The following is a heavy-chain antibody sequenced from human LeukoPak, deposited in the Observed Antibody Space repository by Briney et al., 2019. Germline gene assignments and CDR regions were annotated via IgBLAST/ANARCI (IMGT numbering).Heavy chain of an antibody. D-gene: IGHD6-13*01. J-gene: IGHJ6*02. V-gene: IGHV3-21*01. Sequence: GGSLRLSCAASGFTFSSYSMNWVRQAPGKGLEWASSISSSSSYIYYADSVKGRFTISRNNAKNSLYLQMNSLRAEDTAVYYCARDWGSSWYEEDYYYYYGMDVWGQGTTGTVSS. CDR2: ISSSSSYI. CDR1: GFTFSSYS. CDR3: ARDWGSSWYEEDYYYYYGMDV.